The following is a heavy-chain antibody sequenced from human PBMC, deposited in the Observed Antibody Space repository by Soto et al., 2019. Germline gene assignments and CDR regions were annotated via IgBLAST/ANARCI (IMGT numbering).Heavy chain of an antibody. Sequence: EVQLVESGGGLVQPGGSLKLSCAASGFTFSGSGIHWVRQASGQGLEWVGRIRSKANNYVTAYAAAVKGRFSISGDDSENTAYLQMNSLKAEDTAVYYCARLYYDNSAYPAYWGQGTLVTVSS. CDR3: ARLYYDNSAYPAY. J-gene: IGHJ4*02. CDR1: GFTFSGSG. D-gene: IGHD3-22*01. V-gene: IGHV3-73*02. CDR2: IRSKANNYVT.